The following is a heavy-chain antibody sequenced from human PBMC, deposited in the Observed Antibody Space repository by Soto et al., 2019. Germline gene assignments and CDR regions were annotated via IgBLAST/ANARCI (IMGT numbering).Heavy chain of an antibody. CDR3: ERGRNSGDGYNGGGY. V-gene: IGHV3-23*01. Sequence: PGGSLRLSCATSGFTFSNNGMSWVRQAPGKGLDWVSGISGSGRNTYYADSVKGRFTISRDNSKNTLFLQMNSLRAEDTAVYYCERGRNSGDGYNGGGYWGQGTLVTVSS. J-gene: IGHJ4*02. D-gene: IGHD1-1*01. CDR1: GFTFSNNG. CDR2: ISGSGRNT.